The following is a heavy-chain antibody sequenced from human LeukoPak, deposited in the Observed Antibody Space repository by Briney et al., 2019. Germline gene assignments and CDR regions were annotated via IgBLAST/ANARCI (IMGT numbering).Heavy chain of an antibody. CDR3: ARSITVVRGATRAVWFDP. CDR1: GGFISSYY. CDR2: IYYSEST. D-gene: IGHD3-10*01. Sequence: PSETLSLTCTVSGGFISSYYWSWIRQPPGKGLEWIGYIYYSESTNYNPSLKSRVTISVDTSKNQFSLKLSSVTAADTAVYYCARSITVVRGATRAVWFDPWGQGTLVTVSS. V-gene: IGHV4-59*01. J-gene: IGHJ5*02.